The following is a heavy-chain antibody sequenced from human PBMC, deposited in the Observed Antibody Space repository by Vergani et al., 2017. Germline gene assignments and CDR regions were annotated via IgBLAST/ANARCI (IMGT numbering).Heavy chain of an antibody. CDR2: INPSGGST. CDR1: GYTFTSYY. D-gene: IGHD6-13*01. J-gene: IGHJ6*03. CDR3: ARESYSSSWYYYYYYMDV. Sequence: QVQLVQSGAEVKKPGASVKVSCKASGYTFTSYYMHWVRQAPGQGLEWMGIINPSGGSTSYAQKFQGRVTMTRDTSTSTVYMERSSLRSEDTAVYYCARESYSSSWYYYYYYMDVWGKGTTVTVSS. V-gene: IGHV1-46*03.